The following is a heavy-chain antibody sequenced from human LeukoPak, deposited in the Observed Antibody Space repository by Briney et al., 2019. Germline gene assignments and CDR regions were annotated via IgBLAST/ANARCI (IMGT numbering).Heavy chain of an antibody. J-gene: IGHJ4*02. D-gene: IGHD1-26*01. V-gene: IGHV4-34*01. Sequence: SETLSLTCAVYGGSLSGHYGSWIRQTPEKGLEWIGEISDSGSTDYNPSFKSRVTITVDTSKNQISLNMHSVTAADTAVYYCARRRSYRPVDYWGQGTLVTVSS. CDR3: ARRRSYRPVDY. CDR1: GGSLSGHY. CDR2: ISDSGST.